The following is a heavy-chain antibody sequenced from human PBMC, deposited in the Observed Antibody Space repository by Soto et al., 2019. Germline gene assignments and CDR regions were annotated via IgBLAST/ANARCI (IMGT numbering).Heavy chain of an antibody. CDR2: IYEGGNT. CDR3: VRRSPEDAFDI. J-gene: IGHJ3*02. Sequence: SETLSLTYAVSGGSIISGGYSWSWIRQPPGKGLQWIGHIYEGGNTYYTPSLESRVAISTDKSKNQFSLRLSSVTAADTAVYYCVRRSPEDAFDIWGQGTMVTVSS. CDR1: GGSIISGGYS. V-gene: IGHV4-30-2*01.